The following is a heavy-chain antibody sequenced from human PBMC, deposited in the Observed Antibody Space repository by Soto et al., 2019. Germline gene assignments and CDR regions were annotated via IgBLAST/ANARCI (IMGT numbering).Heavy chain of an antibody. D-gene: IGHD3-3*01. CDR1: GFNFIDYY. CDR2: ISTSGSVV. CDR3: VRETVAPIIGQDPSYGLDV. V-gene: IGHV3-11*01. Sequence: QVQLVESGGDLVKPGGSLRLSCAASGFNFIDYYFSWIRQTPQRGLEWVAFISTSGSVVTYADSVKGRFTISRDNVKNLVHLQLSDLTAQDAAIYYCVRETVAPIIGQDPSYGLDVWGQGTTVTVSS. J-gene: IGHJ6*01.